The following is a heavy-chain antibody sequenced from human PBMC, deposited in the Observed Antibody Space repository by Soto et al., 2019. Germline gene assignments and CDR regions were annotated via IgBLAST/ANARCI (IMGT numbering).Heavy chain of an antibody. V-gene: IGHV4-39*01. D-gene: IGHD6-25*01. CDR2: IYSSGTT. CDR3: ETTTGRVYSSGEFDY. J-gene: IGHJ4*02. CDR1: GVSIRNTSNY. Sequence: PSETLSLTCTVSGVSIRNTSNYWGWIRQTPNTGLEWIENIYSSGTTFYNPSLQSRVTISVDTSDNQYSLKLTSVTAADTAVYYFETTTGRVYSSGEFDYWGQGTRVTVSS.